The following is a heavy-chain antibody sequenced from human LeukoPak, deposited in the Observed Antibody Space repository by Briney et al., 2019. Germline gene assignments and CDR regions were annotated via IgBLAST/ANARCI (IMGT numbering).Heavy chain of an antibody. CDR1: GFTFDGYG. J-gene: IGHJ4*02. D-gene: IGHD2-2*01. V-gene: IGHV3-20*04. Sequence: GGSLRLSCAASGFTFDGYGMSWVRQAPGKGLEWVSGINWNGGSTGYADSVKGRFTISRANAKNSLYLQMNILGAEDTALYYCARPPTLIVVVPAGGMFDYWGQGTLVTVSS. CDR2: INWNGGST. CDR3: ARPPTLIVVVPAGGMFDY.